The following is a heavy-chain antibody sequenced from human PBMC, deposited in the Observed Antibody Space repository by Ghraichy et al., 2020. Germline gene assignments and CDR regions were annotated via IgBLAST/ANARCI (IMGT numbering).Heavy chain of an antibody. Sequence: GESLRLSCAASGFSFNNAWMSWGRQAPGEGLEWIGRIKSKGDGGTPDYATSLKGRFTISRDDSKKTLYLQMNSLKTEDTAVYYCATLKISMVRGVISTWGQGTQVSVSS. CDR1: GFSFNNAW. J-gene: IGHJ5*02. D-gene: IGHD3-10*01. V-gene: IGHV3-15*05. CDR3: ATLKISMVRGVIST. CDR2: IKSKGDGGTP.